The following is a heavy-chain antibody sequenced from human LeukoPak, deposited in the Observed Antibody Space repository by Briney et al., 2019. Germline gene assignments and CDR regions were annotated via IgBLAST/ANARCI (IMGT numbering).Heavy chain of an antibody. J-gene: IGHJ5*02. CDR3: ARHERCSSINCIYNWFDP. Sequence: SETLSLTCTASGGSIPTKNFYWGWIRQPPGKGLEWIGSVFYSGRTYYNPSLKSRVTIFVDPSKNQFSLNLRSVTAADTAVYYCARHERCSSINCIYNWFDPWGQGTLVIVSS. CDR2: VFYSGRT. D-gene: IGHD2-2*01. V-gene: IGHV4-39*01. CDR1: GGSIPTKNFY.